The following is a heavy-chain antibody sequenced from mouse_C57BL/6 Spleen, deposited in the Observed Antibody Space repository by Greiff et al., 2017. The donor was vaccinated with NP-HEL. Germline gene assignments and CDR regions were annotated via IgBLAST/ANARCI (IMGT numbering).Heavy chain of an antibody. D-gene: IGHD1-1*01. Sequence: VQLQQPGTELVKPGASVKLSCKASGYTFTSYWMHWVKQRPGQGLEWIGNINPSNGGTNYNEKFQSKATLTVDTSSSTAYMQLSSLTSEDSAVYSCARSDYYGSIYWYFDVWGTGTTVTVSS. CDR3: ARSDYYGSIYWYFDV. J-gene: IGHJ1*03. V-gene: IGHV1-53*01. CDR1: GYTFTSYW. CDR2: INPSNGGT.